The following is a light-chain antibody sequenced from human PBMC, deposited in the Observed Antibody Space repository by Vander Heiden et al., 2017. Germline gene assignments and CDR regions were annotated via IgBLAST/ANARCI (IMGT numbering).Light chain of an antibody. J-gene: IGKJ4*01. Sequence: DIQLTQSPSFLSASVGDRVTIPCRASQGISSYLAWYQQKPGKAPKLLIYAASTLQSGVPSRFSGSGSGTEFTLTISSLQPEDFATYYCQQLNSYPRTFGGGTKVEIK. V-gene: IGKV1-9*01. CDR1: QGISSY. CDR2: AAS. CDR3: QQLNSYPRT.